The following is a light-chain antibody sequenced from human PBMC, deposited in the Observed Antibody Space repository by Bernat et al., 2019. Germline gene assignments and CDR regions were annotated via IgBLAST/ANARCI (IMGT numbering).Light chain of an antibody. CDR2: AAS. J-gene: IGKJ4*01. V-gene: IGKV1D-16*01. CDR1: QGISSR. CDR3: QQYNSYPRT. Sequence: DIQMTQSPSSLSASVGDRVTITCRSSQGISSRLAWYQQKPEKAPKSLIYAASNLQSGVPSRFSGSGSGTDFTLTISSLQPEDFATYYCQQYNSYPRTFGRGTKVEIK.